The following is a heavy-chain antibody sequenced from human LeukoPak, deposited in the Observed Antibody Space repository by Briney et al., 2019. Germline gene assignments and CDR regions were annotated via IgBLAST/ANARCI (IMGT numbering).Heavy chain of an antibody. J-gene: IGHJ5*02. CDR2: INTNTGNP. CDR3: ARDGSYSPWCWFDP. CDR1: GYTFTTYA. Sequence: ASVKVSCKASGYTFTTYAMNWVRQAPGQGLEWMGWINTNTGNPTYAQGFTGRFVFSLDTSVSTAYLQISSLKAEDTAVYYCARDGSYSPWCWFDPWGQGTLVTVSS. D-gene: IGHD1-26*01. V-gene: IGHV7-4-1*02.